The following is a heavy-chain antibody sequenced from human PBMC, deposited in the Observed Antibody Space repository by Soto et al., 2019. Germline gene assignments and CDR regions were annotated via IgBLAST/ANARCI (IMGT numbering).Heavy chain of an antibody. J-gene: IGHJ5*02. V-gene: IGHV1-8*01. Sequence: ASVKVSCKASGYTFTSYDINWVRQATGQGLEWMGWMNPNSGSTGYAQKFQGRVTMTRNTSISTAYMELSSLRSEDTAVYYCARGGRWELPNWFDPWGQGTLVTVSS. CDR2: MNPNSGST. D-gene: IGHD1-26*01. CDR1: GYTFTSYD. CDR3: ARGGRWELPNWFDP.